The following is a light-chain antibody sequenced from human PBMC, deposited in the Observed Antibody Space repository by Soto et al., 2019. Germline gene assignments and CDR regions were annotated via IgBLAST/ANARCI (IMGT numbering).Light chain of an antibody. CDR1: QDISNY. V-gene: IGKV1-33*01. Sequence: DIQMTQSPSSLSASVGDRVTITCQASQDISNYLNWYQQKPGKAPKLLIYDASNLETVVPSRLSASGSATDFTLTISSLQPEDIETYYCQQYDNLPTFGPGTKVDIK. J-gene: IGKJ3*01. CDR3: QQYDNLPT. CDR2: DAS.